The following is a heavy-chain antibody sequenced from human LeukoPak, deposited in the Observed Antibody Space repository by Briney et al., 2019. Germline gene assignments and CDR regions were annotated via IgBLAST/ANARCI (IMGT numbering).Heavy chain of an antibody. CDR1: GFTFRSYA. V-gene: IGHV3-30*04. Sequence: GGSLRLSCAASGFTFRSYAMHWVRQAPGKGLEWVAVISHDGSNKYYADSVKGRITISRDNSKNTLYLQMNSLRAEDTAVYYCASGGSILYSSSWYGGEPIDYWGQGTLVTVSS. J-gene: IGHJ4*02. CDR2: ISHDGSNK. D-gene: IGHD6-13*01. CDR3: ASGGSILYSSSWYGGEPIDY.